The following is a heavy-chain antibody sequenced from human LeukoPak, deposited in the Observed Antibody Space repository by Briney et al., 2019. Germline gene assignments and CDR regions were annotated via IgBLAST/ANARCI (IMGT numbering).Heavy chain of an antibody. J-gene: IGHJ6*03. CDR1: GGSISSHY. V-gene: IGHV4-59*11. CDR3: GRDALVGYFSYYYMDV. D-gene: IGHD2-15*01. Sequence: SETLSLTCTVSGGSISSHYWTWIRQSPVKGLEWIGDISNRGSTSYNPSLKSRVTISIDTSTNQFSLKLSSVTAADTAVYYCGRDALVGYFSYYYMDVWGKGTTVTVSS. CDR2: ISNRGST.